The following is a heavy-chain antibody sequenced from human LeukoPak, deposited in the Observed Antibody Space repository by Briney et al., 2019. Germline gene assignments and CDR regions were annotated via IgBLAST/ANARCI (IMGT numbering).Heavy chain of an antibody. V-gene: IGHV4-59*08. Sequence: PSETLSLTCTVSGGSINSYYWSWIRQPPGKGLEWIGYIYYSGSTNYNPSLKSRVTISVDTSKNQFSLKLSSVTAADTAVYYCARHVVVRGANDYWGQGTLVTVSS. CDR2: IYYSGST. D-gene: IGHD3-10*01. CDR1: GGSINSYY. J-gene: IGHJ4*02. CDR3: ARHVVVRGANDY.